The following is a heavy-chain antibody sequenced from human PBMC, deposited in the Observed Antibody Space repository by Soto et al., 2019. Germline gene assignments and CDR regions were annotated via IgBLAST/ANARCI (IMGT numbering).Heavy chain of an antibody. Sequence: QVQLVQSGAEVKKPGSSVKVSCKVSGGTFSNYAIDWVRLAPGHGLEWMGGIVPIFGTTYYTQKFQGRATIIAEDSTTKAYLEMSSLRSEDTAIYYCARVEAVAGLYNYHGLDVWGQGPAVTVSS. CDR3: ARVEAVAGLYNYHGLDV. D-gene: IGHD6-19*01. CDR2: IVPIFGTT. V-gene: IGHV1-69*12. CDR1: GGTFSNYA. J-gene: IGHJ6*02.